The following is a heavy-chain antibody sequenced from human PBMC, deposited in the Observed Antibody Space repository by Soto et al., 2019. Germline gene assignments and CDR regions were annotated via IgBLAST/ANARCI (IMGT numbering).Heavy chain of an antibody. V-gene: IGHV4-59*08. CDR3: ASRDSNSWSIDY. J-gene: IGHJ4*02. CDR2: MSYRGTT. Sequence: HPPGKGLEWIGFMSYRGTTNYTPSLKSRITISVDTSKNQFSLKLSSVAAADTAVYYCASRDSNSWSIDYWGQGNLVTVS. D-gene: IGHD6-13*01.